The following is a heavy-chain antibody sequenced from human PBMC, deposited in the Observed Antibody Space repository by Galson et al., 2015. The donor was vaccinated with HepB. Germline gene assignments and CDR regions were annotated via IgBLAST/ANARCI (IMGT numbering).Heavy chain of an antibody. D-gene: IGHD5-18*01. V-gene: IGHV1-24*01. CDR1: GYTLTELS. CDR3: AARGYSYGTLDY. J-gene: IGHJ4*02. Sequence: SVKVSCKVSGYTLTELSMHWVRQAPGKGLEWMGGFDPEDGETIYAQKFQGRVTMTEDTSTDTAYMELSSLRSEDTAVYYCAARGYSYGTLDYWGQGTLVTVSS. CDR2: FDPEDGET.